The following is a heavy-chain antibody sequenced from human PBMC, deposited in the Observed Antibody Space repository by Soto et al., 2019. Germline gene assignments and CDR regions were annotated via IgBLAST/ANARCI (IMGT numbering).Heavy chain of an antibody. CDR2: IYYSGST. D-gene: IGHD3-16*01. CDR3: ARARKIQFGFDY. CDR1: GGSISSGDYY. J-gene: IGHJ4*02. V-gene: IGHV4-61*08. Sequence: SETLSLTCDVYGGSISSGDYYWSWIRQPPGKGLEWIGYIYYSGSTNYNPSLKSRVTISVDTSKNQFSLKLSSVTAADTAVYYCARARKIQFGFDYWGQGTLVTVSS.